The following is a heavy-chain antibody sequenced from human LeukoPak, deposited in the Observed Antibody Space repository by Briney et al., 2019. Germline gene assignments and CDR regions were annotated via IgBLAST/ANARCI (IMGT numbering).Heavy chain of an antibody. CDR3: AKESLRVVPSATFDY. V-gene: IGHV3-23*01. Sequence: GGTLRLSCAASGFTFSSYGMRWVRQAPGKGLEWDSAISGSGGSTYYADSVKGRFPISRDTSKNTLYLQMPSLRAEDTAVYYCAKESLRVVPSATFDYWGQGTLVTVSS. J-gene: IGHJ4*02. D-gene: IGHD2-2*01. CDR1: GFTFSSYG. CDR2: ISGSGGST.